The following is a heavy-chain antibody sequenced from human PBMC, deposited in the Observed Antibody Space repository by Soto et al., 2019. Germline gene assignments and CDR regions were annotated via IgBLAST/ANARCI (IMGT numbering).Heavy chain of an antibody. D-gene: IGHD2-21*01. V-gene: IGHV4-31*03. Sequence: QVQLQESGPGLVKPSQTLSLTCTVSGGSISIGGYYWNWIRQHPGKGLEWIGYISYSGSTYYNPSLKGRVTLSVDTSKTQFSLKLSSVTAADTAVYYCARGVVPWGQGTLVTVSS. CDR2: ISYSGST. CDR3: ARGVVP. J-gene: IGHJ5*02. CDR1: GGSISIGGYY.